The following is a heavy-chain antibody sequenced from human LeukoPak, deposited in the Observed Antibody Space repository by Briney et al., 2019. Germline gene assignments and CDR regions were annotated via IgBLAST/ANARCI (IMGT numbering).Heavy chain of an antibody. D-gene: IGHD6-6*01. CDR1: GYTLTELS. V-gene: IGHV1-24*01. CDR3: AREQVRSIAAPEAFDI. J-gene: IGHJ3*02. CDR2: FDPEDGET. Sequence: ASVKVSCKVSGYTLTELSMHWVRQAPGKGLEWMGGFDPEDGETIYAQKFQGRVTMTTDTSTSTAYMDLRSLRSDDTAVYSCAREQVRSIAAPEAFDIWGQGTMVTVSS.